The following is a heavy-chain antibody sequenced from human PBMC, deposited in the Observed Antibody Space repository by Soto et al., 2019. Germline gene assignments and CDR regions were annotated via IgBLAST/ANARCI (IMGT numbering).Heavy chain of an antibody. D-gene: IGHD1-26*01. Sequence: GGSLRLSCAASGFTFSSYWMSWVRQAPGKGLEWVANIKQDGSEKYYVDSVKGRFTISRDNAKNSLYLQMNSLRAEDTAVYYCARDPSYSGSYYGHEVDYFDYWGQGTLVTVSS. CDR1: GFTFSSYW. CDR2: IKQDGSEK. J-gene: IGHJ4*02. CDR3: ARDPSYSGSYYGHEVDYFDY. V-gene: IGHV3-7*03.